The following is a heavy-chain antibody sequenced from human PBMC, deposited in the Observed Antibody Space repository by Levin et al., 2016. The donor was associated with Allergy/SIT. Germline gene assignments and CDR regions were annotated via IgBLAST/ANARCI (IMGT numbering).Heavy chain of an antibody. D-gene: IGHD5/OR15-5a*01. J-gene: IGHJ6*03. CDR1: GYRFTESW. V-gene: IGHV5-51*01. Sequence: KVSCKASGYRFTESWIGWVRQMPGKGLEWMGSISPADSDTRYSPSFQGQVTISADKSNSTAYLQWTGLRASDTAIYYCARLVYVDNIMAYIGAFYYYYIDVWGKGTTVTVSS. CDR2: ISPADSDT. CDR3: ARLVYVDNIMAYIGAFYYYYIDV.